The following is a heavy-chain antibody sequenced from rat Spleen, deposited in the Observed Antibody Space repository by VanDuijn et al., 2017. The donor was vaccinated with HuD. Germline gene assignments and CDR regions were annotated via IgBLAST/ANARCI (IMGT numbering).Heavy chain of an antibody. CDR1: GFTFNNYW. Sequence: EVQLVESGGGLVQPGRSLKLSCVASGFTFNNYWMTWIRQAPGKGLEWVAAITNSGGSIYYPDSVKGRFTISRDNAKSTLYLQMNSLRSEDTATYYCASGFFNTFDNWFAYWGQGSLVTVSS. V-gene: IGHV5-31*01. CDR2: ITNSGGSI. D-gene: IGHD1-3*01. J-gene: IGHJ3*01. CDR3: ASGFFNTFDNWFAY.